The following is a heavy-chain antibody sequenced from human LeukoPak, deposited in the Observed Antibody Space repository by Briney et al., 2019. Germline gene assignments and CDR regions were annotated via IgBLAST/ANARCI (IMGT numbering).Heavy chain of an antibody. CDR3: ASQRGGFGGNYYYYMDV. Sequence: SETLSLTCAVYGGSFSDYSWSWIRQPPGKGLEWIGEINHSGGTNHNPSLMSRVIMSVDTSKNQFSLKVSSVTAADTAVYYCASQRGGFGGNYYYYMDVWGKGTTVIVSS. V-gene: IGHV4-34*01. D-gene: IGHD3-10*01. J-gene: IGHJ6*03. CDR2: INHSGGT. CDR1: GGSFSDYS.